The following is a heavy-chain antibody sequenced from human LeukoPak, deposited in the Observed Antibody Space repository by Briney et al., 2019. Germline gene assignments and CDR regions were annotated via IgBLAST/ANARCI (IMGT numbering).Heavy chain of an antibody. CDR1: GYIFANYW. CDR3: ARSKKVYDSSGYKLVYYFDY. V-gene: IGHV5-51*01. J-gene: IGHJ4*02. D-gene: IGHD3-22*01. Sequence: GESLKISCKGSGYIFANYWIGWVRQMPGKGLECLGVVYPGDSDTRYSPSFQGQVTISADKSISTAYLQWSSLKASDTAMYYCARSKKVYDSSGYKLVYYFDYWGQGTLVTVSS. CDR2: VYPGDSDT.